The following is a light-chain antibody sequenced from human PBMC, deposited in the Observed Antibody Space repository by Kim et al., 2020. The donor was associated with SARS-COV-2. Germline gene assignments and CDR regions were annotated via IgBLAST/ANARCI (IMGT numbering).Light chain of an antibody. CDR2: RDT. CDR3: QAWDSSTAV. CDR1: RLGDKF. J-gene: IGLJ3*02. V-gene: IGLV3-1*01. Sequence: SYELTQPPSVSVSPGQTATITCSGDRLGDKFACWFKQIPGQSPTLVIYRDTKRPSGIPERFTGSNSGTTATLTISGTQPIDEADYYCQAWDSSTAVFGG.